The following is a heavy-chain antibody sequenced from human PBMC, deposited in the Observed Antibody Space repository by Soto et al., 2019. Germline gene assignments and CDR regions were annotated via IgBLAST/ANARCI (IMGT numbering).Heavy chain of an antibody. CDR3: AKDFYYYDSSGYLDY. Sequence: EVQLLESGGGLVQPGGSLRLSCAASGFTFSSYAMSWVRQAPGKGLEWVSAISGSGGSTYYADSVKGRFTISRDNSKNKLYLQMNSLRDEDTAVYYCAKDFYYYDSSGYLDYWGQGTLVTVSS. CDR1: GFTFSSYA. D-gene: IGHD3-22*01. J-gene: IGHJ4*02. V-gene: IGHV3-23*01. CDR2: ISGSGGST.